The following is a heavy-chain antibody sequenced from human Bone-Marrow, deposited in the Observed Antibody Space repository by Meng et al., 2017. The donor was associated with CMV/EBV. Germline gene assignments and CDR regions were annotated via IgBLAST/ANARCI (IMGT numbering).Heavy chain of an antibody. V-gene: IGHV3-7*01. CDR2: IKQDGSEK. CDR1: GFTFSSYW. J-gene: IGHJ4*02. D-gene: IGHD3-3*01. Sequence: GESLKISCAASGFTFSSYWMSWVRQAPGKGLEWVANIKQDGSEKYYVDSVKGRFTISRDNAKNLLYLKMNSLRAEDTAVYYCARDNSITIFGVVIIKELDYWGQGTLVTVSS. CDR3: ARDNSITIFGVVIIKELDY.